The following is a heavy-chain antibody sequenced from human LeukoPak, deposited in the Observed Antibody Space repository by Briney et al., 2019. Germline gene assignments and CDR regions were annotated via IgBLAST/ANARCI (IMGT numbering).Heavy chain of an antibody. CDR1: GGSISSYY. D-gene: IGHD3-10*01. Sequence: PSETLSLTCTVSGGSISSYYWSWIRQPPGKGLEWIGYIYYSGSTNYNPSLKSRVTISVDTSKNQFSLKLSSVTAADTAVYYCARDGGILLWFGELLSNWFDPWGQGTLVTVSS. CDR2: IYYSGST. CDR3: ARDGGILLWFGELLSNWFDP. J-gene: IGHJ5*02. V-gene: IGHV4-59*01.